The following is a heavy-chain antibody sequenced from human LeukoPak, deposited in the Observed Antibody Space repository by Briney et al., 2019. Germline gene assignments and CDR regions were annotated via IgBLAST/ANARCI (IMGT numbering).Heavy chain of an antibody. CDR1: GGSISSYY. CDR3: ARSPGAVYYYYYMDV. Sequence: PSETLSLTCTVSGGSISSYYWSWIRQPPGKGLEWIGYIYYSGSTNYNPSLKSRVTISVDTSKNQFSLKLSSVTAADTAVYYCARSPGAVYYYYYMDVWGKGTTVTVSS. D-gene: IGHD3-10*01. CDR2: IYYSGST. V-gene: IGHV4-59*01. J-gene: IGHJ6*03.